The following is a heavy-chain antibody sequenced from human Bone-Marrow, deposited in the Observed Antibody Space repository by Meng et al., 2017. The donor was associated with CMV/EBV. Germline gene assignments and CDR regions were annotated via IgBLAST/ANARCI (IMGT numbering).Heavy chain of an antibody. Sequence: SETLSLTCTVSGGSISSSSYYWGWIRQPPGKGLEWIGSIYYSGSTYYNPSLKSRVTISVDTSKNQFSLKLSSVTAADTAVYYCARHLGAPYYDLGFDYWGQGTMVTVYS. J-gene: IGHJ4*03. CDR1: GGSISSSSYY. CDR3: ARHLGAPYYDLGFDY. V-gene: IGHV4-39*01. D-gene: IGHD3-3*01. CDR2: IYYSGST.